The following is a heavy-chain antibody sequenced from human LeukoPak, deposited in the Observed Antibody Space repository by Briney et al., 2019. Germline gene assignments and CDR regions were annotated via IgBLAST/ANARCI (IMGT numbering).Heavy chain of an antibody. J-gene: IGHJ3*02. D-gene: IGHD3-3*01. CDR3: ARAPYDSLGAFDI. V-gene: IGHV1-18*01. CDR2: ISGYNGNT. Sequence: ASVRVSCKASGYTFTSYGISWVRQAPGEGLEWRGWISGYNGNTNFAQKLQGRVTMTTDTSTSTAYMDLRSLRSDDTAVYYCARAPYDSLGAFDIWGQGTMVTVSS. CDR1: GYTFTSYG.